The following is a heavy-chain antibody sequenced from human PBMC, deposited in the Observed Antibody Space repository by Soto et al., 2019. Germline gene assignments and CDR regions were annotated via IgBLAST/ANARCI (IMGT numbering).Heavy chain of an antibody. D-gene: IGHD6-19*01. Sequence: SKTLDLTFEVSDGAFSGYDWSWIRLPPGQGLEWIGDINHSGSTNYNPSLKSRVTISVDTSKNQFSLTVSSVTAADSTVYYCARGTRSNGLLAVARYFDYCAQVALV. J-gene: IGHJ4*02. CDR3: ARGTRSNGLLAVARYFDY. CDR1: DGAFSGYD. V-gene: IGHV4-34*01. CDR2: INHSGST.